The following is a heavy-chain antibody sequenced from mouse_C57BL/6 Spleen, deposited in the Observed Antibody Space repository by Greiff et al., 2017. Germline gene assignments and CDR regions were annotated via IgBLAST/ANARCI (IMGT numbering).Heavy chain of an antibody. V-gene: IGHV1-74*01. CDR2: IHPSDSDT. CDR1: GYTFTSYW. J-gene: IGHJ4*01. CDR3: AIGFITTVVATDYAMDY. Sequence: QVQLKESGAELVKPGASVKVSCKASGYTFTSYWMHWVKQRPGQGLEWIGRIHPSDSDTNYNQKFKGKATLTVDKSSSTAYMQLSSLTSADSAVYYCAIGFITTVVATDYAMDYWGQGTSVTVSS. D-gene: IGHD1-1*01.